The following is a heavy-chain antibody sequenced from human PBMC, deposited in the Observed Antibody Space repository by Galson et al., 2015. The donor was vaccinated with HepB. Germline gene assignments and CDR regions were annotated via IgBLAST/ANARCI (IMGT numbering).Heavy chain of an antibody. CDR1: GFSFSDYA. J-gene: IGHJ4*02. V-gene: IGHV3-30*10. Sequence: SLRLSCAASGFSFSDYAMHWVRQAPGKGLEWLAVISYDGTNKFYRDSEKGRFTISRDNSRNTVYLQMNGLRNDDTAVYYCARRGEIEFPDYLEYWGQGILVTVSS. D-gene: IGHD3-10*01. CDR3: ARRGEIEFPDYLEY. CDR2: ISYDGTNK.